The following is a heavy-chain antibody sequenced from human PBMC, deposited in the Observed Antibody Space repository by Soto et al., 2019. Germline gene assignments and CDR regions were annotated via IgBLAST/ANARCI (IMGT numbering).Heavy chain of an antibody. CDR2: IDPSDSCT. J-gene: IGHJ6*02. V-gene: IGHV5-10-1*01. CDR3: AAAGTGTYYYYGMDV. CDR1: GYSFTSYW. Sequence: LKISCKGSGYSFTSYWISWVRQMPGKGLEWMGRIDPSDSCTNYSPSFQGHVTISADKSISTAYLQWSSLKASDTAMYYCAAAGTGTYYYYGMDVWGQGTTVTVSS. D-gene: IGHD6-13*01.